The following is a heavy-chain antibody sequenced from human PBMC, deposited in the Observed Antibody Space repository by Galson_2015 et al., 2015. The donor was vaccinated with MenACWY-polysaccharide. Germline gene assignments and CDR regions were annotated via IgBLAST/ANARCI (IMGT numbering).Heavy chain of an antibody. CDR3: AKRRSVIPSTIDFDF. Sequence: SLRLSCAASGFTFNAYAMSWVRQAPGKGLEWVSTLSGGGGNTYYAASVKGRSTISRDNSKSKLYLEMNSLRAEDKAVYYCAKRRSVIPSTIDFDFWGQGTLVTVSS. CDR1: GFTFNAYA. CDR2: LSGGGGNT. V-gene: IGHV3-23*01. J-gene: IGHJ4*02. D-gene: IGHD2-2*01.